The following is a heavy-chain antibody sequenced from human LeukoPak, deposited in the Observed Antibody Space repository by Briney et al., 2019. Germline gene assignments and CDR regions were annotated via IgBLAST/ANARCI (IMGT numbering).Heavy chain of an antibody. CDR2: IYHSGST. V-gene: IGHV4-38-2*01. D-gene: IGHD1-7*01. CDR3: ARVQSEALGTANWFDP. CDR1: GYSISSGYY. J-gene: IGHJ5*02. Sequence: PSEXLSLTCAVSGYSISSGYYWGWIRQPPGKGLEWIGSIYHSGSTYYNPSLKSRVTISVDTSKNQFSLKLSSVTAADTAVYYCARVQSEALGTANWFDPWGQGTLVTVSS.